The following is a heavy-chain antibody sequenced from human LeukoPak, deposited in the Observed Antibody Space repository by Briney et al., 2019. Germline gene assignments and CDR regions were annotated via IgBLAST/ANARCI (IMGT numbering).Heavy chain of an antibody. V-gene: IGHV1-18*01. Sequence: ASVKVSCKASGYTFNNYGISWVRQGPGQGLEWMWWISPYNGNTKFAQKFQGRVTVTTETSTSTAYMELRSLRSDDTAVYYCARQSYFDGRGDDAFDIWGQGTMVTVSS. CDR3: ARQSYFDGRGDDAFDI. CDR1: GYTFNNYG. CDR2: ISPYNGNT. J-gene: IGHJ3*02. D-gene: IGHD2-15*01.